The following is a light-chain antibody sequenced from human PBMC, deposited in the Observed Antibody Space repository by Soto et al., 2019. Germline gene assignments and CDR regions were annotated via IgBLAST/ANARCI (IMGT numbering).Light chain of an antibody. V-gene: IGKV3-20*01. Sequence: EIVLTQSPGTLSLSPGERATLSCRASQSVRSSYLALYQQKPGQAPRLLIYGASSRATGIPDRFSGSGSGTDFTLTISRLEPEDFAVYYCQQYGSSPPYTFGQGTKLEL. J-gene: IGKJ2*01. CDR1: QSVRSSY. CDR3: QQYGSSPPYT. CDR2: GAS.